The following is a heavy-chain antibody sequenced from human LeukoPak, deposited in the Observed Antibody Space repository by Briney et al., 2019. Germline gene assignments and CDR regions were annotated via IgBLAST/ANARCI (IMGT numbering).Heavy chain of an antibody. Sequence: WGSLRLSCAASGFTFSSYGMHWFRQAPGKGLEWVAVMAYDGSNEYYADSVKGRFTISRDNSKNTLYLQMNSLRTEDTAVYYCAKDRSSSWSFDYWGQGTLVTVSS. CDR1: GFTFSSYG. J-gene: IGHJ4*02. D-gene: IGHD6-13*01. V-gene: IGHV3-30*18. CDR2: MAYDGSNE. CDR3: AKDRSSSWSFDY.